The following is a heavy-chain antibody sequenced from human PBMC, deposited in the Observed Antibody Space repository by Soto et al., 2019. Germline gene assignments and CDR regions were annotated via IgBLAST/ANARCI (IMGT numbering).Heavy chain of an antibody. CDR3: ARQGNRGKLWLPYSYYYYYMDV. CDR1: GGSISSYY. CDR2: IYYSGST. D-gene: IGHD5-18*01. J-gene: IGHJ6*03. Sequence: SETLSLTCTVSGGSISSYYWSWIRQPPGKGLEWIGYIYYSGSTNYNPSLKSRVTISVDTSKNQLSLKLSSVTAADTAVDYCARQGNRGKLWLPYSYYYYYMDVWGKGTTVTVSS. V-gene: IGHV4-59*08.